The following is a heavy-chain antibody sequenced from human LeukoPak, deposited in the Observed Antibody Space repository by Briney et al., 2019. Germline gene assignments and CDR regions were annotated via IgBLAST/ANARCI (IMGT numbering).Heavy chain of an antibody. Sequence: PGGSLRLSCAASGFTFSTYDMSWVRQAPGKGLKWVSSISGSGGSTYYADSVKGRFTISRDNSKNTLYLQMNSLRAEDTAVYYCARAPFYFDSSNYPYFDYWGQGTLVTVSS. J-gene: IGHJ4*02. CDR3: ARAPFYFDSSNYPYFDY. V-gene: IGHV3-23*01. CDR1: GFTFSTYD. CDR2: ISGSGGST. D-gene: IGHD3-22*01.